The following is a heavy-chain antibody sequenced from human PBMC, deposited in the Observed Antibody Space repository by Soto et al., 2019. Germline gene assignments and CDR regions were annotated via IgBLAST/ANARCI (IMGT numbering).Heavy chain of an antibody. D-gene: IGHD3-10*01. CDR1: GFTFSSYE. Sequence: PGGSLRLSCAASGFTFSSYEMNWVRQAPGKGLEWVSYISSSGSTIYYADSVKGRFTISRDNAKNSLYLQMNSLRAEDTAVYYCARDLSLLLWFGESPGGMDVWGQGTTVTVSS. CDR2: ISSSGSTI. J-gene: IGHJ6*02. V-gene: IGHV3-48*03. CDR3: ARDLSLLLWFGESPGGMDV.